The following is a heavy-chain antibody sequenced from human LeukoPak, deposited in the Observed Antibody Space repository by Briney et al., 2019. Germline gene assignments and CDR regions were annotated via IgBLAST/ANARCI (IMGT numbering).Heavy chain of an antibody. V-gene: IGHV1-69*06. Sequence: ASVKVSCKASGGTFISYASSWVRQAPGQGLEWMGGIIPIFGTANYAQKFQGRVMITADKSTRTAYMQLSSLRSEDTAVYYCARKYCSGVSCYPYYFDYWGQGALVTVSS. CDR1: GGTFISYA. CDR3: ARKYCSGVSCYPYYFDY. CDR2: IIPIFGTA. J-gene: IGHJ4*02. D-gene: IGHD2-15*01.